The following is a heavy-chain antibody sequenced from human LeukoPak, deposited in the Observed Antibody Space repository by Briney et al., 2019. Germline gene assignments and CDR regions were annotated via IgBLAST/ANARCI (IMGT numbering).Heavy chain of an antibody. J-gene: IGHJ1*01. CDR3: ARASNDYGDYQYFQH. D-gene: IGHD4-17*01. Sequence: SVKVSCKASGGTFSSYAISWVRQAPGQGLEWMGGIIPIFGTANYAQKFQGRVTITADKSTSTAYMELSSLRSEDTAVSYCARASNDYGDYQYFQHWGQGTLVTVSS. CDR2: IIPIFGTA. CDR1: GGTFSSYA. V-gene: IGHV1-69*06.